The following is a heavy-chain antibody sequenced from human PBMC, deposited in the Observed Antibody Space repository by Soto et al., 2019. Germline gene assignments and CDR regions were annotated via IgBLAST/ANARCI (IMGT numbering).Heavy chain of an antibody. CDR3: ARGRNDYVWGSYRTPYFGY. J-gene: IGHJ4*02. V-gene: IGHV4-30-2*01. CDR2: IYHSGST. Sequence: QLQLQESGSGLVKPSQTLSLTCAVSGGSISSGGYSWSWIRQPPGKCLEWIGYIYHSGSTYYNPYLKSRVTISVDRSKNQFSLKLSSVTAADTAVYYCARGRNDYVWGSYRTPYFGYWGQGTLVTVSS. D-gene: IGHD3-16*02. CDR1: GGSISSGGYS.